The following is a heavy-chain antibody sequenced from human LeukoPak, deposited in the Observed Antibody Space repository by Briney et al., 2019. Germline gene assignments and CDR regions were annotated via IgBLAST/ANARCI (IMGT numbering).Heavy chain of an antibody. Sequence: PSETLSLTCAVSGGSISSSNWWSWVRQPPGKGLEWVSAIGGSGDTTYYADSVKGRFTISRDYSKNTLYLQMNSLRAEDTAVYYCAKFHIVVVNGYFDYWGQGTLVTVSS. CDR1: GGSISSSN. D-gene: IGHD2-21*01. CDR2: IGGSGDTT. J-gene: IGHJ4*02. CDR3: AKFHIVVVNGYFDY. V-gene: IGHV3-23*01.